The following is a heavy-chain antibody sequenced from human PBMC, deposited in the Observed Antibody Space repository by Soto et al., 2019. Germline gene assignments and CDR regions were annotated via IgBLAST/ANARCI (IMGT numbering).Heavy chain of an antibody. Sequence: QITLKESGPTLVKPTQTLTLTCTFSGFSLSTSGVGVGWIRQPPGKALEWLALIYWDDDKRYSPSLKSRLTIAKDTSKNQVVLTMTNMDPVDTATYYCAHRPTVTSSFDYWGQGTLVTVSS. V-gene: IGHV2-5*02. CDR1: GFSLSTSGVG. D-gene: IGHD4-4*01. CDR3: AHRPTVTSSFDY. CDR2: IYWDDDK. J-gene: IGHJ4*02.